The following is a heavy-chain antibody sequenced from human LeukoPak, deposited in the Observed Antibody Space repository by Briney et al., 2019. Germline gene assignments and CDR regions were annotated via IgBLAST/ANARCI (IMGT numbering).Heavy chain of an antibody. Sequence: SETLSLTCAVYGGSFSGYYWSWIRQPPGKGLEWIGEINHSGSTNYNPSLKSRVTISVDTSKNQFSLKLSSVTAADTAVYYCARDGCSGGSCYSYYYYYMDVWGKGTTVTVSS. D-gene: IGHD2-15*01. V-gene: IGHV4-34*01. CDR1: GGSFSGYY. J-gene: IGHJ6*03. CDR2: INHSGST. CDR3: ARDGCSGGSCYSYYYYYMDV.